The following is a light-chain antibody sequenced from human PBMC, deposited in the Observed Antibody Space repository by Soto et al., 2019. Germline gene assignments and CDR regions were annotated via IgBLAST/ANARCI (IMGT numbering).Light chain of an antibody. CDR1: SSDIGAYDY. V-gene: IGLV2-14*01. Sequence: HSALTQPASLSGSPGQSITISCTGNSSDIGAYDYVSWFQQHPGKAPKLMISEVNNRPSGVSNRFSGSKSGNKAYLTISGLQVEDESEYFCFSFITTSTHVFGTGTKVTV. CDR3: FSFITTSTHV. J-gene: IGLJ1*01. CDR2: EVN.